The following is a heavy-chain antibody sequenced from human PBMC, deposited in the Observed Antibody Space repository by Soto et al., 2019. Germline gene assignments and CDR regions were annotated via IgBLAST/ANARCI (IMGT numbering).Heavy chain of an antibody. J-gene: IGHJ6*02. CDR3: ARERYCSGGSCYSGDYYGMDV. D-gene: IGHD2-15*01. V-gene: IGHV3-7*03. Sequence: GGSLRLSCAASGFTFSSYWMSWVRQAPGKGLEWVANIKQDGSEKYYVDSVKGRFTISRDNAKNSLYLQMNSLRAEDTAVYYCARERYCSGGSCYSGDYYGMDVWGQGTTVTVSS. CDR2: IKQDGSEK. CDR1: GFTFSSYW.